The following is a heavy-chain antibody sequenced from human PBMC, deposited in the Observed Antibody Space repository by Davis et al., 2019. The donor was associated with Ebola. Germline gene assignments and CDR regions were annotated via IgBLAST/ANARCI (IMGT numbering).Heavy chain of an antibody. D-gene: IGHD5-12*01. CDR1: EFTFSNYG. CDR3: AKRVSEGSGRYYYYMDV. Sequence: GESLKISCVASEFTFSNYGMTWVRQAPGKGLEWVSSISAGGTPPYYADSVKARFTISRDNSKNTLYRKMNSLRAEDTAVYYCAKRVSEGSGRYYYYMDVWGKGTTVTVSS. V-gene: IGHV3-23*01. J-gene: IGHJ6*03. CDR2: ISAGGTPP.